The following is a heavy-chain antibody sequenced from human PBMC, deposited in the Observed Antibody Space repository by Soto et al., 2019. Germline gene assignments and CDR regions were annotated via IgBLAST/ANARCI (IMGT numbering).Heavy chain of an antibody. Sequence: QITLKESGPPLVKPTQTLTLTCSVSGFSLNTGGLGVGWIRQPPGKALEWLALIYWDDDKRYSPSLRNRLSISKDTSNNLVVFTMTNMDPVETATYYCIHSRCGGDCLRSYASHDYYGLDVWGQGTTVTVSS. CDR2: IYWDDDK. V-gene: IGHV2-5*02. D-gene: IGHD2-21*02. J-gene: IGHJ6*02. CDR1: GFSLNTGGLG. CDR3: IHSRCGGDCLRSYASHDYYGLDV.